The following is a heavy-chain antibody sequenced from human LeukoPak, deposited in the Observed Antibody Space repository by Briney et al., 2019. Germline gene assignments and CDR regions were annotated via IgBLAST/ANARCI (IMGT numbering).Heavy chain of an antibody. Sequence: GSLRLSCAASGFTFSSYWMSWVRQAPGKGLEWVAVISYDGSNKYYADSVKGRFTISRDNSKNTLYLQMNSLRAEDTAVYYCVRVSVVGYDILTGYYLYWGQGTLVTVSS. CDR1: GFTFSSYW. V-gene: IGHV3-30*03. D-gene: IGHD3-9*01. J-gene: IGHJ4*02. CDR2: ISYDGSNK. CDR3: VRVSVVGYDILTGYYLY.